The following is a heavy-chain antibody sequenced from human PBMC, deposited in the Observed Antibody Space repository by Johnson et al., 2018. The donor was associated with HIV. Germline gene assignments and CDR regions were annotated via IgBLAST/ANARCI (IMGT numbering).Heavy chain of an antibody. CDR3: ARAYSYGAFDI. V-gene: IGHV3-30*14. CDR2: IKWNGGRI. J-gene: IGHJ3*02. Sequence: VQLVESGGGVVQPGRSLRLSCAASGFTFSSYAMHWVRQAPGKGLEWVSGIKWNGGRIDYADSVKGRFTISRDNSKNTLYLQMNSLRAEDTAVYYCARAYSYGAFDIWGLGTKVTVSS. D-gene: IGHD5-18*01. CDR1: GFTFSSYA.